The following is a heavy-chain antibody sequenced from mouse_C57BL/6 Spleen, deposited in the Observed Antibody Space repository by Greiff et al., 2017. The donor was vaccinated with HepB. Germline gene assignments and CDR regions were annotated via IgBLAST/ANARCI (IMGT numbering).Heavy chain of an antibody. V-gene: IGHV5-12*01. CDR2: ISNGGGST. Sequence: VQLKQSGGGLVQPGGSLKLSCAASGFTFSDYYMYWVRQTPEKRLEWVAYISNGGGSTYYPDTVKGRFTISRDNAKNTLYLQMSRLKSEDTAMYYCARQVYGFFDYWGQGTTLTVSS. J-gene: IGHJ2*01. CDR3: ARQVYGFFDY. CDR1: GFTFSDYY. D-gene: IGHD2-2*01.